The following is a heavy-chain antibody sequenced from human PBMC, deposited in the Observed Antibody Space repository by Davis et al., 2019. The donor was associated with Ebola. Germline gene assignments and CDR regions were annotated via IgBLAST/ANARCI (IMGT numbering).Heavy chain of an antibody. D-gene: IGHD2-15*01. J-gene: IGHJ6*02. CDR3: ARDQLGVVAASALLYYYDGMDV. Sequence: GSLRLSCTVSGGSISSYYWSWIRQPAGKGLEWIGRIYTSGSTNYNPSLKSRVTISVDTSKNQFSLKLSSVTAADTAVYYCARDQLGVVAASALLYYYDGMDVWGQGTTVTVSS. CDR2: IYTSGST. V-gene: IGHV4-4*07. CDR1: GGSISSYY.